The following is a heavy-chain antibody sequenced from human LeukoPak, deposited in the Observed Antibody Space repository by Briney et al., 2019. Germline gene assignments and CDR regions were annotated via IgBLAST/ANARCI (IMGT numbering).Heavy chain of an antibody. CDR3: ARSAGPALFVY. D-gene: IGHD3-10*01. J-gene: IGHJ4*02. CDR2: ISYDGTKE. Sequence: PGGSLRLSCAASGFTFSSYAMHWVRQAPGKGLEWVAVISYDGTKEYYADSVKGRFIISRDNSKNTLYLEMNSLRAEDTAVYYCARSAGPALFVYWGQGTLVTVSS. V-gene: IGHV3-30-3*01. CDR1: GFTFSSYA.